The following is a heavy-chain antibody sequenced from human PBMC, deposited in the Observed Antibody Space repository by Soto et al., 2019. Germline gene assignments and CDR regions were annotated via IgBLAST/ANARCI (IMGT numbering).Heavy chain of an antibody. J-gene: IGHJ5*02. CDR2: INAGNGNT. D-gene: IGHD6-13*01. CDR3: ARAYSSSWALNNWFDP. CDR1: GYTFTSYA. Sequence: ASVKVSCKASGYTFTSYAMHWVRQAPGQRLEWMGWINAGNGNTKYSQKFQGRDTITRDTSASTAYMKQSSLRSEDSAVYYCARAYSSSWALNNWFDPWGQGTLVTVSS. V-gene: IGHV1-3*01.